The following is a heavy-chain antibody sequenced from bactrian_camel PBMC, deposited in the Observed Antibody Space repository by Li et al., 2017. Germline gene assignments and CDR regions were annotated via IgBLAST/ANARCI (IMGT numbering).Heavy chain of an antibody. CDR3: APDSSPQMGCY. J-gene: IGHJ4*01. D-gene: IGHD3*01. Sequence: VQLVESGGGLVQPGGSLTLSCTASEFTFEDSDVGWYRQVPDFPCEWISTIRADGSKTYADSVKGRFTISQNNAKTTTWLQMNNLKLDDTAMYYCAPDSSPQMGCYWTRGTQVTVS. V-gene: IGHV3-1*01. CDR2: IRADGSKT. CDR1: EFTFEDSD.